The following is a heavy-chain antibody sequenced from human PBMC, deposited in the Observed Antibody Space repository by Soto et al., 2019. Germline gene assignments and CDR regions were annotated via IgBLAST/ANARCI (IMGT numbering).Heavy chain of an antibody. V-gene: IGHV4-30-2*01. Sequence: SETLSLTCAVSGGSISSGGYSWSWIRQPPGKGLEWIGYIYHSGSTYYNPSLKSRVTISVDRSKNQFSLKLSSVTAADTAVYYCARGTYYDSSGYYYEHFDYWGQGTLVTVSS. CDR1: GGSISSGGYS. J-gene: IGHJ4*02. D-gene: IGHD3-22*01. CDR2: IYHSGST. CDR3: ARGTYYDSSGYYYEHFDY.